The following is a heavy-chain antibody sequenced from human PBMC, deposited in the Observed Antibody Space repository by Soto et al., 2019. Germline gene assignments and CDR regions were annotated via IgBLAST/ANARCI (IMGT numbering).Heavy chain of an antibody. CDR2: IIPIFGTA. CDR1: GGTFSSYA. J-gene: IGHJ6*02. CDR3: ARDLVPITMVRGAREYYYYGMDV. V-gene: IGHV1-69*01. D-gene: IGHD3-10*01. Sequence: QVQLVQSGAEVKKPGSSVKVSCKASGGTFSSYAISWVRQAPGQGLEWMGGIIPIFGTANYAQKFQGRVTITADESTSTAYIELSRLRSEDTAVYYCARDLVPITMVRGAREYYYYGMDVWGQGTTVTVSS.